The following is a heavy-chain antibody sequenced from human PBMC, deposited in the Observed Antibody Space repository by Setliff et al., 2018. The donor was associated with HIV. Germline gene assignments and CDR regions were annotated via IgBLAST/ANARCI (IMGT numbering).Heavy chain of an antibody. D-gene: IGHD1-20*01. J-gene: IGHJ4*02. V-gene: IGHV1-69*05. Sequence: GASVKVSCKASGGTFSSYAISWVRQAPGQGLEWMGGIIPIFGTANYAQKFQGRITMTTDTSITTAYMELTSLRSDDTAIYYCARDIIAPEGSTSDYWGQGTLVTVSS. CDR1: GGTFSSYA. CDR2: IIPIFGTA. CDR3: ARDIIAPEGSTSDY.